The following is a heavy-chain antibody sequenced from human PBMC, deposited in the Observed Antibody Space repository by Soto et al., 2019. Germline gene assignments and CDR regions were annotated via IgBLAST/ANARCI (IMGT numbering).Heavy chain of an antibody. CDR3: AKEGIVADAFDI. V-gene: IGHV3-9*01. Sequence: AGGSLRLSCAASGFTFDDYAMHWVRQAPGKGLEWVSGISWNSGSIGYADSVKGRFTISRDNAKNSLYLQMNSLRAEDTALYYCAKEGIVADAFDIWGQGTMVTVSS. CDR1: GFTFDDYA. J-gene: IGHJ3*02. D-gene: IGHD2-15*01. CDR2: ISWNSGSI.